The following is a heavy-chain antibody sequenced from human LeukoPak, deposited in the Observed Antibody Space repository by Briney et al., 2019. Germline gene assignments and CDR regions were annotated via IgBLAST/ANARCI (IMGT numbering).Heavy chain of an antibody. CDR1: GGSLSSYY. V-gene: IGHV4-59*01. CDR2: IYYSGST. Sequence: SETLSLTCTVSGGSLSSYYWSWIRQPPGKGLEWIGYIYYSGSTNYNPSLKSRVTVSVDTSKNQFSLKLSSVTAADTAVYYCARTTYYYDSSGYYPDAFDIWGQGTMVTVSS. CDR3: ARTTYYYDSSGYYPDAFDI. D-gene: IGHD3-22*01. J-gene: IGHJ3*02.